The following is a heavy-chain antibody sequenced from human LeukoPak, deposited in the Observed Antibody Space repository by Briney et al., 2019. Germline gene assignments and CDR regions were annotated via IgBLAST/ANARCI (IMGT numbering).Heavy chain of an antibody. CDR2: ISAYNGNT. J-gene: IGHJ6*02. CDR1: GYTFTSYG. V-gene: IGHV1-18*01. CDR3: ARDNQQLVNYYYYGMDV. D-gene: IGHD6-13*01. Sequence: ASVKVSCKASGYTFTSYGISWVRQAPGQGLEWMGWISAYNGNTNYAQKLQSRVTMTTDTSTSTAYMELRSLRSDDTAVYYCARDNQQLVNYYYYGMDVWGQGTTVTVSS.